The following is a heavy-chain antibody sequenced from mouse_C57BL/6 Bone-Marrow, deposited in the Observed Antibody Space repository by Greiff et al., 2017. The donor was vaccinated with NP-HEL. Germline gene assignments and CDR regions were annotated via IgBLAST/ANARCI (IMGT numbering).Heavy chain of an antibody. CDR1: GFTFSDYY. V-gene: IGHV5-16*01. D-gene: IGHD1-1*01. CDR2: INYDGSST. J-gene: IGHJ1*03. Sequence: EVKVVESEGGLVQPGSSMKLSCTASGFTFSDYYMAWVRQVPEKGLEWVANINYDGSSTYYLDSLKSRFIISRDNAKNILYLQMSSLKSEDTATYYCARDYYGSSLSYWYFDVWGTGTTVTVSS. CDR3: ARDYYGSSLSYWYFDV.